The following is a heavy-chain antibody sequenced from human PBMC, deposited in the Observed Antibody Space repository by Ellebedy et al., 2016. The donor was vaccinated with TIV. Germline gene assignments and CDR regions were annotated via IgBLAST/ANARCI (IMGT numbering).Heavy chain of an antibody. J-gene: IGHJ4*02. V-gene: IGHV3-23*01. CDR3: AKNMRTVTTTIDY. Sequence: GESLKISCAASGFTFSSCAMSWVRQAPGKGLEWVSSISGNGGNTVYADSVKGRFTISRDNSKNTLYLQMNSLRAEDTAIYYCAKNMRTVTTTIDYWGQGTLVTVSS. CDR1: GFTFSSCA. CDR2: ISGNGGNT. D-gene: IGHD4-17*01.